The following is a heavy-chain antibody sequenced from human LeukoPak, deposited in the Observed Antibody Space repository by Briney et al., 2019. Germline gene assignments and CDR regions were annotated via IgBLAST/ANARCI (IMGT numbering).Heavy chain of an antibody. CDR1: GFTFSNAW. V-gene: IGHV3-15*01. CDR3: TTLLGPYYDILTGFYKYSLDY. D-gene: IGHD3-9*01. Sequence: PGGSLRLSCATSGFTFSNAWMSWVRQAPGKGLQWVGRIKSKTDRGTTDYAAPVKCRFTISRDDSKNTLYLQMNSLKTEDTAVYYCTTLLGPYYDILTGFYKYSLDYWGQGTLVTVSS. CDR2: IKSKTDRGTT. J-gene: IGHJ4*02.